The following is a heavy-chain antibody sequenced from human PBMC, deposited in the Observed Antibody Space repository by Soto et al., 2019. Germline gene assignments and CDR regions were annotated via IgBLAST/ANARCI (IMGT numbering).Heavy chain of an antibody. CDR1: GFTFSNAW. J-gene: IGHJ6*03. Sequence: GGSLRLSCAASGFTFSNAWMSWVRQAPGKGLEWVGRIKSKTDGGTTDYAAPVKGRFTISRDDSKNTLYLQMNSLKTEDTAVYYCTTEEVIVVVVAATRYYYYYYMDVWGKGTTVTVSS. D-gene: IGHD2-15*01. V-gene: IGHV3-15*01. CDR2: IKSKTDGGTT. CDR3: TTEEVIVVVVAATRYYYYYYMDV.